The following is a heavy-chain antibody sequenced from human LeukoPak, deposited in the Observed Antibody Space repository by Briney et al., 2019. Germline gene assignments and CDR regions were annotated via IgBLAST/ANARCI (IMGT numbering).Heavy chain of an antibody. J-gene: IGHJ4*02. V-gene: IGHV3-23*01. CDR3: ATKRTEKTYYYDSSGYWDYYFDY. CDR2: ISGSGGST. CDR1: GFTFSSYW. D-gene: IGHD3-22*01. Sequence: PGGSLRLSCAASGFTFSSYWMSWVRQAPGKGLEWVSAISGSGGSTYYADSVKGRFTISRDNSKNTLYLQMNSLRAEDTAVYYCATKRTEKTYYYDSSGYWDYYFDYWGQGTLVTVSS.